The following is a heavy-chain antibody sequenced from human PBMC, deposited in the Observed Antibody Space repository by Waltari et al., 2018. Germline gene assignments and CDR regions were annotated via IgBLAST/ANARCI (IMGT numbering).Heavy chain of an antibody. J-gene: IGHJ4*02. CDR2: IIPIFGTA. Sequence: QVQVGQSGAEVKKPGSSVKVSWKGCGGTFSSSAISGVRQAPGPGLEWMGGIIPIFGTANYAQKFQGRVTITTDESTSTAYMELSSLRSEDTAVYYCARAGMATTFDYWGQGTLVTVSS. CDR1: GGTFSSSA. V-gene: IGHV1-69*05. CDR3: ARAGMATTFDY. D-gene: IGHD5-12*01.